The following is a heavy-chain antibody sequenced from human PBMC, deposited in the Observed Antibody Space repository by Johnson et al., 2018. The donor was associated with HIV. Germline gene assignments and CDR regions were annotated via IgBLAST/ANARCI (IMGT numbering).Heavy chain of an antibody. CDR2: IRYDGSNK. CDR1: GLTLSRCD. Sequence: QVQLVESGGGVVQPGGSLRLSCAASGLTLSRCDMHWVRQAPGKGLEWVAFIRYDGSNKYYDDSVKGRFTISRDNSKNTLYLQMNSLRAEDTAVYYCAKDPSYIVATAMTDAFDIWGQGTMVTVSS. J-gene: IGHJ3*02. V-gene: IGHV3-30*02. CDR3: AKDPSYIVATAMTDAFDI. D-gene: IGHD5-12*01.